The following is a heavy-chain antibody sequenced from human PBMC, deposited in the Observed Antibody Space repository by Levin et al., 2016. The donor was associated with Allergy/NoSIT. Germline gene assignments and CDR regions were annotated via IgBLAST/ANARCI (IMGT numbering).Heavy chain of an antibody. J-gene: IGHJ6*02. CDR2: IIPIFGTA. CDR3: ARDGIKYGDYGGDYYYYYGMDV. D-gene: IGHD4-17*01. CDR1: GGTFSSYA. V-gene: IGHV1-69*06. Sequence: SVKVSCKASGGTFSSYAISWVRQAPGQGLEWMGGIIPIFGTANYAQKFQGRVTITADKSTSTAYMELSSLRSEDTAVYYCARDGIKYGDYGGDYYYYYGMDVWGQGTTVTVSS.